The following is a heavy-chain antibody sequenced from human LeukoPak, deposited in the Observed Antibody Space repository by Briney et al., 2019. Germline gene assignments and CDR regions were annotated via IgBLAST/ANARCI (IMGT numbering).Heavy chain of an antibody. CDR1: GGSMSSSNYY. CDR2: MYDSEST. V-gene: IGHV4-39*01. D-gene: IGHD4-23*01. CDR3: ARHSSMTTVGFDH. Sequence: SETLSLTCTVSGGSMSSSNYYWGWIRQPPGKGLEWIGSMYDSESTYYNPSVKSRVTISVDTSKRQFSLKLSSVTATDTAVYYCARHSSMTTVGFDHWGQGTLVTVSS. J-gene: IGHJ4*02.